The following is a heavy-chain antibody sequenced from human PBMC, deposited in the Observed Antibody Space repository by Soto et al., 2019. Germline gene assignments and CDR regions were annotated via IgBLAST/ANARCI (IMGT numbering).Heavy chain of an antibody. CDR2: ISSSSSTI. D-gene: IGHD4-17*01. J-gene: IGHJ4*02. CDR3: ARDCLADYGDYVTPLGY. CDR1: GFTFSSYS. V-gene: IGHV3-48*02. Sequence: GGSLRLSCAASGFTFSSYSMNWVRQAPGKGLEWVSYISSSSSTIYYADSVKGRFTISRDNAKNSLYLQMNSLRDEDTAVYYCARDCLADYGDYVTPLGYWGQGTLVTVSS.